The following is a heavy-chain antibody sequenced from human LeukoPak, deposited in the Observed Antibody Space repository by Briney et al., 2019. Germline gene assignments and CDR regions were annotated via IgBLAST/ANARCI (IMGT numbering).Heavy chain of an antibody. J-gene: IGHJ4*02. CDR2: IYYSGST. CDR1: GGSISSGGYY. Sequence: SETLSLTCTVSGGSISSGGYYWSWIRQHPGKGLEWIGYIYYSGSTYYNPSLKSRVTISVDTPKNQFSLKLSSVTAADTAVYYCARVRWLQFDYWGQGTLVTVSS. CDR3: ARVRWLQFDY. D-gene: IGHD5-24*01. V-gene: IGHV4-31*03.